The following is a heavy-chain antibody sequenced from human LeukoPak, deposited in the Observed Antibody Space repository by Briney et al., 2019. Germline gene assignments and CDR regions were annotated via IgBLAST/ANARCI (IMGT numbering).Heavy chain of an antibody. CDR1: GFTFTSSA. CDR3: AAGRKDDSSGYYLGWYFDL. D-gene: IGHD3-22*01. V-gene: IGHV1-58*02. J-gene: IGHJ2*01. Sequence: SAKVSCKASGFTFTSSAMQWVRQASGHRLEWIGWIVGGSGNTNYAQKFQERVTIIRDMSTSRAYMELSSLRSEDTAVYYCAAGRKDDSSGYYLGWYFDLWGRGTLVTVSS. CDR2: IVGGSGNT.